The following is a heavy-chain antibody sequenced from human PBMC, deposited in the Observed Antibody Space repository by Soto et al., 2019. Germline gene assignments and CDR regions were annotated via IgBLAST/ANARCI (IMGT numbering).Heavy chain of an antibody. D-gene: IGHD6-13*01. CDR1: GFTLSSYG. J-gene: IGHJ6*01. Sequence: QVQLVESGGGVVQPGKSLRLSCGASGFTLSSYGMNWVRQAPGKGLEWVAVIWSDGSNKYYADSVKGRFTISRDNSKNTLYLQMNSLRVEDTAVYYFAGEGYTTFHGLDVWGQGTTVTVSS. CDR3: AGEGYTTFHGLDV. V-gene: IGHV3-33*01. CDR2: IWSDGSNK.